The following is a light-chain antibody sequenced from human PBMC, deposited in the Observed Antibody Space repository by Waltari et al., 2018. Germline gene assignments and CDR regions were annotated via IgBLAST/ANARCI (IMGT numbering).Light chain of an antibody. CDR1: QSISDW. Sequence: DIQMTQSPSTLSASVGERVTITCRASQSISDWLAWYQQNPGKAPKLLIYKASDLEDGGPSRFSGSGSGTEFTLTISSLQPDDFATYDCQQYSSYSYTFGQGTKLEIK. J-gene: IGKJ2*01. CDR3: QQYSSYSYT. V-gene: IGKV1-5*03. CDR2: KAS.